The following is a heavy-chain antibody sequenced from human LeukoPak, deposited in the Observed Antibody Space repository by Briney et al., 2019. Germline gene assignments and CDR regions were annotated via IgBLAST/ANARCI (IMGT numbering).Heavy chain of an antibody. V-gene: IGHV1-18*01. CDR1: GSTFISYG. CDR3: ARDNCSSNSYHRHHFDY. J-gene: IGHJ4*02. Sequence: ASVKVSCKASGSTFISYGISWVRQSPGQGLGWMGWINTYNGNINYAQKLQGRDTMTTDTSTSTAYMELRSLRSYDTAVYYCARDNCSSNSYHRHHFDYWGQGTLVTVSS. CDR2: INTYNGNI. D-gene: IGHD2-2*01.